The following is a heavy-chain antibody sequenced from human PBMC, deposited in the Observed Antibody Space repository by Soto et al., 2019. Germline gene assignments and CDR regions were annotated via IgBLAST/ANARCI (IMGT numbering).Heavy chain of an antibody. CDR3: MIDERGLGRVSLFEY. J-gene: IGHJ4*02. V-gene: IGHV3-53*01. CDR1: GIDVNSDY. Sequence: GGLLRLSCAVPGIDVNSDYMTWVRRTPGKGLEWVGSIYSGETTSYADSAWGRFTISSDKSKNTLYFQLSRLRIEETAVYYCMIDERGLGRVSLFEYWGQGVLVTVSS. CDR2: IYSGETT. D-gene: IGHD3-3*01.